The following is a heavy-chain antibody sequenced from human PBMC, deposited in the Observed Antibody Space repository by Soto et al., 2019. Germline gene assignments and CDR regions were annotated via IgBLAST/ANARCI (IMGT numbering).Heavy chain of an antibody. Sequence: QVHLVESGGGVVQPGRSLRLSCAASGFTFSSYGMHWVRQAPGKGLEWVAVIWYDGNKKYYGDSVRGRFTISRDNSKNTLYREMNSLRAEDTAVYYCVVDTSGLLDYWGQGTLVTVAS. D-gene: IGHD3-22*01. CDR3: VVDTSGLLDY. CDR2: IWYDGNKK. J-gene: IGHJ4*02. CDR1: GFTFSSYG. V-gene: IGHV3-33*03.